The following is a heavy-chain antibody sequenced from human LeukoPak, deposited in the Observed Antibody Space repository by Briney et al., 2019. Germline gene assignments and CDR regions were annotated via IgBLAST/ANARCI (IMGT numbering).Heavy chain of an antibody. Sequence: GGSLRLSCAASGFAFSTYTMNWVRQAPGKGLEWVSSISSSNTYIYHADSVRGRFTVSRDNAKNSLYLQMSSLRAEDTAVYYCARSGSSLYYYTLDVWGQGTTVAVSS. D-gene: IGHD6-6*01. CDR1: GFAFSTYT. CDR2: ISSSNTYI. J-gene: IGHJ6*02. V-gene: IGHV3-21*01. CDR3: ARSGSSLYYYTLDV.